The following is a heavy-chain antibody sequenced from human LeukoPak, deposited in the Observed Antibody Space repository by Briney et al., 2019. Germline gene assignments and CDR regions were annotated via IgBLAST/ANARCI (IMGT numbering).Heavy chain of an antibody. Sequence: SETLSLTCTVSGGSISSSTYYWGWIRQPPGKGLEWVGSIFYSGSTYYNPSLKSRVTISVDTSKNQFSLKLTSVTAADTAVYYCARLRGAGSWYFDLWGRGTLVTVSS. CDR3: ARLRGAGSWYFDL. V-gene: IGHV4-39*07. D-gene: IGHD3-10*01. CDR2: IFYSGST. CDR1: GGSISSSTYY. J-gene: IGHJ2*01.